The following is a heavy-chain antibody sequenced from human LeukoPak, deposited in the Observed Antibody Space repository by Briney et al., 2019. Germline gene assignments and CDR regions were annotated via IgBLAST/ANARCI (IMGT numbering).Heavy chain of an antibody. Sequence: GGSLRLSCSASGYTFSNYWMSWVRQAPGKGLEYVANIKQDGSETYYVDSVKGRFTISRDNAKNSLYLQMNSLRVEDTAVYYCARDQGILFFDSWGQGTLVTVS. CDR1: GYTFSNYW. CDR3: ARDQGILFFDS. J-gene: IGHJ4*02. CDR2: IKQDGSET. V-gene: IGHV3-7*01. D-gene: IGHD2-21*01.